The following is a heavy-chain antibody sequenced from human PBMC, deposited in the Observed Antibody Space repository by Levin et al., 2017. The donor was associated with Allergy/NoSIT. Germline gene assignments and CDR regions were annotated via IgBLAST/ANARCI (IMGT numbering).Heavy chain of an antibody. J-gene: IGHJ1*01. CDR2: ISWNSGNI. CDR3: AIGTAVAAGGGEYFQL. D-gene: IGHD6-13*01. V-gene: IGHV3-9*01. Sequence: SCAVSGFTFDDYAMHWVRQAPGKGLEWVSSISWNSGNIGYADSVKGRFTISRDNAQNSLYLQMNSLRAEDTALYYCAIGTAVAAGGGEYFQLWGQGTLVTVSS. CDR1: GFTFDDYA.